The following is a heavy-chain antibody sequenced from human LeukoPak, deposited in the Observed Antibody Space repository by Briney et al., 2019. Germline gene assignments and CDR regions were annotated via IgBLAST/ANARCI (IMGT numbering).Heavy chain of an antibody. Sequence: GGSLRLSCAASGFIFRSHGMNWVRQGPGKGLEWVSHISSSGTVQYADSVKGRFTISRDNAKNSLYLQMNSLRAEDTAVYYCAELGITMIGGVWGKGTTVTISS. CDR3: AELGITMIGGV. D-gene: IGHD3-10*02. V-gene: IGHV3-48*04. CDR1: GFIFRSHG. CDR2: ISSSGTV. J-gene: IGHJ6*04.